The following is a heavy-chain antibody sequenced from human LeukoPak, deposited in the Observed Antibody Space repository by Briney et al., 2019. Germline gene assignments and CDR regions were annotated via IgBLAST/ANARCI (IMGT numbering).Heavy chain of an antibody. CDR3: ARPLGGLLYEGWFDP. J-gene: IGHJ5*02. CDR1: GGSISSSSYY. Sequence: PSETLSLTCTVSGGSISSSSYYWGWIRQPPGKGLEWIGSIYYSGSTYYNPSLKSRVTISVDTSKNQFSLKLSSVTAADTAVYYCARPLGGLLYEGWFDPWGQGTLVTVSS. V-gene: IGHV4-39*01. CDR2: IYYSGST. D-gene: IGHD2-2*02.